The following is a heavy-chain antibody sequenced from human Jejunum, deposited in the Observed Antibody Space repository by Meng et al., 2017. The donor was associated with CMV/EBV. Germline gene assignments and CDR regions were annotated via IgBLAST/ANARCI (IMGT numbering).Heavy chain of an antibody. Sequence: FSFTDYAMHWVRQAPGKGLELVAVISYSGNNKWYADSVKGRFTISRDIYENTLYLEMNSLRPEDTAVYYCARDLTYYNESSGYYGLDYWGQGTLVTVSS. CDR3: ARDLTYYNESSGYYGLDY. V-gene: IGHV3-30-3*01. CDR1: FSFTDYA. J-gene: IGHJ4*02. CDR2: ISYSGNNK. D-gene: IGHD3-22*01.